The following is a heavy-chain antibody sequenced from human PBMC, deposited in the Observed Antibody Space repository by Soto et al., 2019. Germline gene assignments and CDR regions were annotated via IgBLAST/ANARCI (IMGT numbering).Heavy chain of an antibody. Sequence: VASVQVCGEASGGTFSSCAISRVRQAPGQGLEWMGGIIPIFGTANYAQKFQGRVTITADESTSTDYMELSSLRSEDTAVYYCARGNPRIAAHWFDPWGQGTLVTVSS. CDR2: IIPIFGTA. CDR1: GGTFSSCA. V-gene: IGHV1-69*13. CDR3: ARGNPRIAAHWFDP. J-gene: IGHJ5*02. D-gene: IGHD6-6*01.